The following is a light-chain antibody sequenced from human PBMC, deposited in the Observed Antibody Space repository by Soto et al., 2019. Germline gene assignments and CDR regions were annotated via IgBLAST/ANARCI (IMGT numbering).Light chain of an antibody. CDR1: QSVGPN. V-gene: IGKV3-15*01. CDR2: GAS. J-gene: IGKJ2*01. CDR3: HQYNNRPPYT. Sequence: EIVLTQSPGTLSVSLGERATLSCRASQSVGPNLAWYQPRPGQAPRLLIYGASKRATGVPARFSGRGSGTEFTLTITSLQSEDFAVYYCHQYNNRPPYTFGQGTHLEIK.